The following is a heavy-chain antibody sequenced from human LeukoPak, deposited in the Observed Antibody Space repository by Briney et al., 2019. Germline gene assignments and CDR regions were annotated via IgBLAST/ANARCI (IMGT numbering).Heavy chain of an antibody. CDR1: GGTFSSYT. V-gene: IGHV1-69*02. CDR3: ASAGDSSGWYAPYDY. Sequence: SVKVSCKASGGTFSSYTISWVRQAPGQGLEWMGRIIPILGIANYAQKFQGRVTITADKSTSTAYMELSSLRSEDTAVYYCASAGDSSGWYAPYDYWGQGTMVTVSS. J-gene: IGHJ4*02. D-gene: IGHD6-19*01. CDR2: IIPILGIA.